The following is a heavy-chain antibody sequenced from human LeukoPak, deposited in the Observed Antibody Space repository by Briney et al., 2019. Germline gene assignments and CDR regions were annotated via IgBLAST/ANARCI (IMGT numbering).Heavy chain of an antibody. V-gene: IGHV3-21*06. J-gene: IGHJ4*02. D-gene: IGHD3-10*01. CDR2: ISSSGSYI. CDR1: GFTFSSYG. Sequence: PGGSLRLSCAASGFTFSSYGLSWVRQAPGKGLEWVSFISSSGSYIYYADSLKGRFAISRDNAKNSLYLQMNSLRAEDTAVYYCARGSDLWFGEFDYWGQGTLVSVSS. CDR3: ARGSDLWFGEFDY.